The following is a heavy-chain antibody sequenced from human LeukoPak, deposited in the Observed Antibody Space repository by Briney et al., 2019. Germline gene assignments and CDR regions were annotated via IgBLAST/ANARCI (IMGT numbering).Heavy chain of an antibody. CDR2: ISGSGGGT. D-gene: IGHD3-16*01. J-gene: IGHJ3*02. CDR1: GFTFSSYA. Sequence: PGGSLRLSCAASGFTFSSYAMSWVRQAPGKGLEWVSAISGSGGGTYYADSVKGRFTISRDNSKNTLYLQMNSLRAEDTAVYYCARGGGAIDAFDIWGQGTMVTVSS. CDR3: ARGGGAIDAFDI. V-gene: IGHV3-23*01.